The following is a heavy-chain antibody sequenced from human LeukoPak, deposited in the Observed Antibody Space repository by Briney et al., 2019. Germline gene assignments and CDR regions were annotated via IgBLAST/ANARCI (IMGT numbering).Heavy chain of an antibody. CDR2: ISAYNGNT. V-gene: IGHV1-18*01. CDR3: AQLSTYSSSWYGGPFDP. Sequence: ASVKLSCKASGYTFTSYGISWVRQAPGQGLEWMGWISAYNGNTNYAQKLQGRVTMTTDTSTSTAYMELRSLRSDDTAVYYCAQLSTYSSSWYGGPFDPWGQGTLVTVSS. J-gene: IGHJ5*02. CDR1: GYTFTSYG. D-gene: IGHD6-13*01.